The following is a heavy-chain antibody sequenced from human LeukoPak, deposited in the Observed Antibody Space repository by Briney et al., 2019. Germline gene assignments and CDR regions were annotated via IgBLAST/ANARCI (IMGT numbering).Heavy chain of an antibody. J-gene: IGHJ4*02. V-gene: IGHV3-48*01. CDR2: ISPSATTI. Sequence: GGSLRLSCAASAFTFSGYSMNWVRQAPGKGLEWVSYISPSATTIYYADSVKGRFTISRDNAKNSLYLQMNSLRAEDTAVYYCAREYSSSSGRSFDYWGQGTLVSVSS. CDR1: AFTFSGYS. CDR3: AREYSSSSGRSFDY. D-gene: IGHD6-6*01.